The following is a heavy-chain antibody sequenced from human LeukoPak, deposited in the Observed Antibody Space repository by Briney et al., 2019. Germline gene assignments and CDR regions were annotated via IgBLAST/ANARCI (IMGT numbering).Heavy chain of an antibody. CDR1: GYTFTSYG. Sequence: GASVKVSCKASGYTFTSYGISWVRQTPGQGLEWMGGIIPIFGTANYAQKFQGRVTITTDESTSTAYMELSSLRSEDTAVYYCARGGVPGGYSYGPWYFDYWGQGTLVTVSS. J-gene: IGHJ4*02. CDR2: IIPIFGTA. D-gene: IGHD5-18*01. CDR3: ARGGVPGGYSYGPWYFDY. V-gene: IGHV1-69*05.